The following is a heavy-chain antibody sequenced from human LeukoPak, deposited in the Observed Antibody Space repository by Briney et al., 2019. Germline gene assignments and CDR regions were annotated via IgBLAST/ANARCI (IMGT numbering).Heavy chain of an antibody. CDR3: ARRGGSYSHSDF. J-gene: IGHJ4*02. CDR1: GYTFTTYY. Sequence: ASVKVSCKASGYTFTTYYIHWVRQAPGQGLQWMGWVSPFNGNTDYAPKLQGRVTMTTDTSTTTAYMELRSLTSDDTAVYYCARRGGSYSHSDFWGQGTLVTVSS. V-gene: IGHV1-18*04. D-gene: IGHD1-26*01. CDR2: VSPFNGNT.